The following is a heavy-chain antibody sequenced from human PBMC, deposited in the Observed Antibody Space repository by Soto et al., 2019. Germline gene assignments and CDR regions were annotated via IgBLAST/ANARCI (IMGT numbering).Heavy chain of an antibody. CDR2: IWYDGSNK. CDR3: AREAAPGGAFDI. Sequence: GGSLRLSCAASGFTFSSYGMHWVRQAPGKGLEWVAVIWYDGSNKYYADSVKGRFTISRDNSKNTLYLQMNSLRAEDTAVYYCAREAAPGGAFDIWGQGTMVTVSS. D-gene: IGHD6-6*01. V-gene: IGHV3-33*01. CDR1: GFTFSSYG. J-gene: IGHJ3*02.